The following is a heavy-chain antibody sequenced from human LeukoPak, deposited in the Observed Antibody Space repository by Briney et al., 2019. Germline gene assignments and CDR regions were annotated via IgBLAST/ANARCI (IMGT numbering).Heavy chain of an antibody. CDR1: GFVFTTYY. D-gene: IGHD3-22*01. J-gene: IGHJ3*02. CDR2: TNQDGTEK. Sequence: PGGSLRLSCAASGFVFTTYYMGWVRQAPGKGLEWVANTNQDGTEKYYVDSVRGRFTISRDNTKNSVFLQMNSLRPEDTAVYYCARATVIDYYDSSGLNDAFDIWGQGTMVTVSS. V-gene: IGHV3-7*01. CDR3: ARATVIDYYDSSGLNDAFDI.